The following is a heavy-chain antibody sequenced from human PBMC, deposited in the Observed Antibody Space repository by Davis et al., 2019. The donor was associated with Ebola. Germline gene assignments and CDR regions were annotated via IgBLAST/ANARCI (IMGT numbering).Heavy chain of an antibody. CDR1: GYTFTSYY. Sequence: ASVKVSCKASGYTFTSYYMHWVRQAPGQGLEWMGIINPSGGSTSYAQKFQGGVTMTRDTSTSTAYMELRSLRSDDTAVYYCARGITMVRGVTPFDYWGQGTLVTVSS. CDR3: ARGITMVRGVTPFDY. V-gene: IGHV1-46*01. CDR2: INPSGGST. D-gene: IGHD3-10*01. J-gene: IGHJ4*02.